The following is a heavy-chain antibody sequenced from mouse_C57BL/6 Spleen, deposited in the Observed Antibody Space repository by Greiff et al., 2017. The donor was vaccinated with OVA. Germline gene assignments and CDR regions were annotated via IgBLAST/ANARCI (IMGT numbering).Heavy chain of an antibody. CDR1: GYTFTDYY. V-gene: IGHV1-26*01. CDR3: ARRFYDGYLYWYFDV. D-gene: IGHD2-3*01. CDR2: INPNNGGT. J-gene: IGHJ1*03. Sequence: VQLQQSGPELVKPGASVKISCKASGYTFTDYYMNWVKQSHGKSLEWIGDINPNNGGTSYNQKFKGKATLTVDKSSSTAYMALRSLTSEDSAVYYCARRFYDGYLYWYFDVWGTGTTVTVSS.